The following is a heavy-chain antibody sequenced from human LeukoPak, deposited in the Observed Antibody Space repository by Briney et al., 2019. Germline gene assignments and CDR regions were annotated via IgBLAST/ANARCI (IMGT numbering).Heavy chain of an antibody. V-gene: IGHV1-2*02. CDR3: ARDNYDIRNWFDP. CDR1: GCTFTGYY. J-gene: IGHJ5*02. Sequence: ASVKVSCKASGCTFTGYYMHWVRQAPGQGLEWMGWINPNSGGTNYAQKFQGRVTMTRDTSISTAYMELSRLRSDDTAVYYCARDNYDIRNWFDPWGQGTLVTVSS. CDR2: INPNSGGT. D-gene: IGHD3-9*01.